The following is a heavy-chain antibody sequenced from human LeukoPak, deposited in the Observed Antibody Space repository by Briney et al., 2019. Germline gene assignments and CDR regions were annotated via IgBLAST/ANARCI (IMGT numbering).Heavy chain of an antibody. Sequence: SETLSLTCTVSGASISSYYWSWIRQPPGKGLEWIGDIYYSGSIKYNPSLKSRVAMSVDTSKNQFSLKLSSVTAADTAINYCARENPSGYYNRPIDYWGQGTLVTVSP. CDR3: ARENPSGYYNRPIDY. CDR1: GASISSYY. J-gene: IGHJ4*02. CDR2: IYYSGSI. D-gene: IGHD3-22*01. V-gene: IGHV4-59*01.